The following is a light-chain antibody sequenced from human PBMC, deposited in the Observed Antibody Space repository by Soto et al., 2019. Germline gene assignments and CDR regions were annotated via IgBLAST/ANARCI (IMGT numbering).Light chain of an antibody. CDR2: DAS. V-gene: IGKV1-5*01. CDR3: LQHNSYQPQT. Sequence: DIQMTQSPSTLSASVGDRVTITCRASQSISSWLAWYQQKPGKAPKLLIYDASSLESGVQSRFRGSGSGTEFTLTISSLQPEDFATYDCLQHNSYQPQTFRQGNKV. CDR1: QSISSW. J-gene: IGKJ1*01.